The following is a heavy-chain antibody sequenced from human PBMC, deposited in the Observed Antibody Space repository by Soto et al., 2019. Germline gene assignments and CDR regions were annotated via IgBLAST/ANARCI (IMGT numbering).Heavy chain of an antibody. CDR3: AKDWVAVAVAGTVDY. CDR2: ISYDGSNK. V-gene: IGHV3-30*18. J-gene: IGHJ4*02. D-gene: IGHD6-19*01. CDR1: GFTFSSYG. Sequence: GGSLRLSCAASGFTFSSYGMHWVRQAPGKGLEWVAVISYDGSNKYYADSVKGRFTISRDNSKNTLYLQMNSLRAEDTAVYYCAKDWVAVAVAGTVDYWGQGTRVTVS.